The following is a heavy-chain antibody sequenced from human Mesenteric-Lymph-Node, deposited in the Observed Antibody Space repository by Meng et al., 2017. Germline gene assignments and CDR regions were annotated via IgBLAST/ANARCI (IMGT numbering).Heavy chain of an antibody. CDR3: AVYGGYDYGWPNYYYYYGMDV. CDR2: IIPIFGTA. CDR1: GNSFSDCY. Sequence: SVKVSCKASGNSFSDCYIHWVRQAPGLGLEWVGGIIPIFGTANYAQKFQGRVTIIADESTSTAYLELSSLRSEDTAVYYCAVYGGYDYGWPNYYYYYGMDVWGQGTTVTVSS. J-gene: IGHJ6*02. V-gene: IGHV1-69*13. D-gene: IGHD5-12*01.